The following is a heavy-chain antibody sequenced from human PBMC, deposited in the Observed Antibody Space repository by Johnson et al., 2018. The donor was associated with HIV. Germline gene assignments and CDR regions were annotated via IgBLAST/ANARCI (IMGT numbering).Heavy chain of an antibody. D-gene: IGHD4-17*01. J-gene: IGHJ3*02. V-gene: IGHV3-20*04. CDR2: INWNGGST. CDR1: GFTFDDYG. CDR3: ARADGMTDYGDYVGAFDI. Sequence: VQLVECGGGVVRPGGSLRLSCAASGFTFDDYGLSWVRQAPGKGLEWVSGINWNGGSTGYGDSVKGRFTISRDNARNSLYLQMSGLRAEATALSYCARADGMTDYGDYVGAFDIWGQGTMVTVSS.